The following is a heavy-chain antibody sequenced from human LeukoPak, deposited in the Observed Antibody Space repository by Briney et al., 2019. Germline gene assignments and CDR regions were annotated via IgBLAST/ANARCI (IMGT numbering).Heavy chain of an antibody. D-gene: IGHD5-18*01. CDR3: ARTGYSYGVYYYIDV. J-gene: IGHJ6*03. CDR2: IYSGGST. Sequence: PGGFLRLSCAASGFTVSSNYMSWVRQAPGKGLEWVSVIYSGGSTYYADSVKGRFTISRDNSKSTLYLQMNSLRAEDTAVYYCARTGYSYGVYYYIDVWGKGTTVTISS. CDR1: GFTVSSNY. V-gene: IGHV3-53*01.